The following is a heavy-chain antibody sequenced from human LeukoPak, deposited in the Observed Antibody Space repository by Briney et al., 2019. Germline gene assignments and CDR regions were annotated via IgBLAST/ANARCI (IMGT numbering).Heavy chain of an antibody. CDR1: GFTFSSYA. D-gene: IGHD6-13*01. CDR2: ISGSGGST. Sequence: GGSLRLYCAASGFTFSSYAMRWVRQAPGKGLEWVSAISGSGGSTYYADSVKGRFTISRDNSKNTLYLQMNSLRAEDTAVYYCASSLSSSGAPVWGQGTLVTVSS. CDR3: ASSLSSSGAPV. V-gene: IGHV3-23*01. J-gene: IGHJ4*02.